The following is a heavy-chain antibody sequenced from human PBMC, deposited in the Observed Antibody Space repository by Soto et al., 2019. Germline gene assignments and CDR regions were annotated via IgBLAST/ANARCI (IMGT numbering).Heavy chain of an antibody. CDR2: ISSSSSYI. D-gene: IGHD1-26*01. J-gene: IGHJ4*01. CDR1: GFTFSSYS. CDR3: AGVSREGY. Sequence: EVQLVESGGGLVKPGGSLRLSCAASGFTFSSYSMNWVRQAPGKGLEWVSSISSSSSYIYYADSVKGRFTIPRDNAKKSLYLQMNRLKGEGTGVYLCAGVSREGYRGQGTLVPVSS. V-gene: IGHV3-21*01.